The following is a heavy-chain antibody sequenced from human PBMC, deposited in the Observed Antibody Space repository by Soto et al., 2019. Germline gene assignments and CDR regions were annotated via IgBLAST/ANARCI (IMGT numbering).Heavy chain of an antibody. D-gene: IGHD6-19*01. Sequence: GGSLRLSCAASGFTFSDYYMSWIRQAPGKGLEWVSYISSSSSYTNYADSVKGRFTISRDNAKNSLYLQMNSLRAEDTAVYYCARERKGKSLAIPYSSGCYVYWGQGTLVTVSS. CDR2: ISSSSSYT. CDR1: GFTFSDYY. J-gene: IGHJ4*02. CDR3: ARERKGKSLAIPYSSGCYVY. V-gene: IGHV3-11*06.